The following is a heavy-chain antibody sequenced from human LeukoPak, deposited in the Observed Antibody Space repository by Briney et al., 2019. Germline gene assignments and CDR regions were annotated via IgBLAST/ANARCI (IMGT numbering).Heavy chain of an antibody. CDR1: GGSISSSSYY. V-gene: IGHV4-39*01. CDR3: ASDDYGDYNFGY. CDR2: IYYSGST. J-gene: IGHJ4*02. D-gene: IGHD4-17*01. Sequence: SETLSLTCPVSGGSISSSSYYWGWIRQPPGKGLEWIGSIYYSGSTYYNPSLKSRVTISVDTSKNQFSLKLSSVTAADTAVYYCASDDYGDYNFGYWGQGTLVTVSS.